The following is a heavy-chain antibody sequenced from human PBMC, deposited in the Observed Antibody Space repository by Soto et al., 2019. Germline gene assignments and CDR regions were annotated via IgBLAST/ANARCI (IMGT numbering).Heavy chain of an antibody. CDR3: AHSRNLITEYAQVGDFDY. CDR2: IYWDDDE. Sequence: KESGPTQVKPTQTLTLTCSFSGFSLNTDGEGVGWVRQPPGEALEWLALIYWDDDERYSPSLKTRLTITKDPSKKQVVLIMTNMDTVDTATYYCAHSRNLITEYAQVGDFDYWGQGTLVTVSS. J-gene: IGHJ4*02. V-gene: IGHV2-5*02. CDR1: GFSLNTDGEG. D-gene: IGHD3-10*01.